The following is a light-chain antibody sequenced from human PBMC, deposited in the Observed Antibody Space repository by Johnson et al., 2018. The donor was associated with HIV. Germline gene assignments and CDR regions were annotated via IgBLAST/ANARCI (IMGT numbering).Light chain of an antibody. CDR3: GTWDNSLTPFYV. CDR1: SSNIGNNY. J-gene: IGLJ1*01. Sequence: QSMLTQPPSVSAAPGQKVTISCSGSSSNIGNNYVSWYQQLPGTAPKLLIYENNKRPLGIPDRFSGSKSGTSATLGITGLQTGDEADYYCGTWDNSLTPFYVFGTATKVTVL. V-gene: IGLV1-51*02. CDR2: ENN.